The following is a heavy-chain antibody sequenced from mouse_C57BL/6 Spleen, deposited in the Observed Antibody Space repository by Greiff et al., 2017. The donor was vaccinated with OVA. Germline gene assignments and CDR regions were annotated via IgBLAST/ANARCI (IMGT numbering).Heavy chain of an antibody. Sequence: QVQLQQSGPELVKPGASVKISCKASGYAFSSSWMNWVKQRPGKGLEWIGRIYPGDGDTNYNGKFKGKATLTADKSSSTAYMQLSSLTSEDSAVYFCARFDDYGFAYWGQGTLVTVSA. V-gene: IGHV1-82*01. J-gene: IGHJ3*01. CDR3: ARFDDYGFAY. CDR2: IYPGDGDT. CDR1: GYAFSSSW. D-gene: IGHD2-4*01.